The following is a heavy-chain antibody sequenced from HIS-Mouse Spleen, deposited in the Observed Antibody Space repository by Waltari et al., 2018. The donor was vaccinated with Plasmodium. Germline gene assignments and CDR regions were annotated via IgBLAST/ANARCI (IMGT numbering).Heavy chain of an antibody. D-gene: IGHD3-10*01. CDR3: ASSGSGSYYY. V-gene: IGHV4-34*01. CDR1: GGSFSGYY. CDR2: INHSGST. Sequence: QVQLQQWGAGLLKPSETLSLTCAVYGGSFSGYYWSWIRQPPGKGLEWIGEINHSGSTNYTPSHKSRVTISVDTSKNQFSLKLSSVTAADTAVYYCASSGSGSYYYWGQGTLVTVSS. J-gene: IGHJ4*02.